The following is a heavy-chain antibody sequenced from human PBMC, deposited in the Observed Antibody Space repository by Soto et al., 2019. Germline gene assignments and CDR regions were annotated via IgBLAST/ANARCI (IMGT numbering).Heavy chain of an antibody. J-gene: IGHJ6*02. CDR1: GGSISSIN. V-gene: IGHV3-48*04. Sequence: ETLSLTCTVSGGSISSINWWSWVRQPPGKGLEWVSYISRSGIPKYADSVKGRFTISRDNAKNSLYLQMNSLRAEDTAVYYCARAFSFRDCSSTSCSYGMDVWGQGTTVTVSS. D-gene: IGHD2-2*01. CDR2: ISRSGIPK. CDR3: ARAFSFRDCSSTSCSYGMDV.